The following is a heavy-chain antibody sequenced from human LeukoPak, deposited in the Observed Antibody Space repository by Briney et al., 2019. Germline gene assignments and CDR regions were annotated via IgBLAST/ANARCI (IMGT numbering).Heavy chain of an antibody. Sequence: SETLSLTCTVSGGSISSSSYYWGWIRQPPGKGLEWIGSIYYSGSTYYNPSLKSRVTISVDTSKNQFSLNVSSVTAADTAVYYCARAGVHCTRSDCYTGWFDLWGQGAPVAVSS. CDR1: GGSISSSSYY. D-gene: IGHD2-8*01. CDR2: IYYSGST. J-gene: IGHJ5*02. V-gene: IGHV4-39*07. CDR3: ARAGVHCTRSDCYTGWFDL.